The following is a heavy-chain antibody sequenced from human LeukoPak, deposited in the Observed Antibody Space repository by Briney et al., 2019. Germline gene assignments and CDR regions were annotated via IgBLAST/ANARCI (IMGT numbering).Heavy chain of an antibody. CDR3: AKFEGALLGNYYMDV. Sequence: GSLRLSCAVSGFPFSDFAMSWVRQAPGKGLKWVSTISGGGDNTYFADSVKGRFTISRDNSKNTLFLQMVSLRAEDTAVYYCAKFEGALLGNYYMDVWGKGTTVTVSS. J-gene: IGHJ6*03. V-gene: IGHV3-23*01. CDR2: ISGGGDNT. CDR1: GFPFSDFA.